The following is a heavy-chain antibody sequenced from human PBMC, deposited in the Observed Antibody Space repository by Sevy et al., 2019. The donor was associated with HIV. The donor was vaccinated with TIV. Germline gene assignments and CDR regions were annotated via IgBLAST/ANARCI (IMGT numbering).Heavy chain of an antibody. CDR1: GGSISSYY. D-gene: IGHD6-13*01. CDR2: IYYSGST. J-gene: IGHJ6*03. Sequence: SETQSLTCTVSGGSISSYYWSWIRQPPGKGLEWIGYIYYSGSTNYNPSLKSRVTISVDTSKNQFSLKLSSVTAADTAVYYCARGGRRGWNYSSSWYGGYYYCYYMDVWGKGTTVTVSS. V-gene: IGHV4-59*01. CDR3: ARGGRRGWNYSSSWYGGYYYCYYMDV.